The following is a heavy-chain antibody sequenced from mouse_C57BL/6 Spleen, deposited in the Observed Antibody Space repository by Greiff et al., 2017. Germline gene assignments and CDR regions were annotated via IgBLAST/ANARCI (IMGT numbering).Heavy chain of an antibody. Sequence: EVQLQQSGPELVKPGASVKISCKASGYSFTGYYMNWVKQSPEKSLEWIGEINPSTGGTTYNQKFKATATLTVDKSSSAAYMQLKSLTSEDSAVYYCARRGSPYWYFEVWGTGTTVTVSS. V-gene: IGHV1-42*01. J-gene: IGHJ1*03. CDR2: INPSTGGT. CDR3: ARRGSPYWYFEV. CDR1: GYSFTGYY.